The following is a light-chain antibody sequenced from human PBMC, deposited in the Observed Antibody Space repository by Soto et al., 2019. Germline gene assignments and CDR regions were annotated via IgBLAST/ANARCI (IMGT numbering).Light chain of an antibody. CDR2: GVS. CDR1: SSDVGGYNF. J-gene: IGLJ1*01. V-gene: IGLV2-14*01. Sequence: QSALTQPASVSGSPGQSITISCTGTSSDVGGYNFVSWYQQHPGKAPKLLIYGVSNRPSGVSNRFSGSKSGNTASLTISGLQAEDEADYYCNSYTRGNTYFFGTWTKLTVL. CDR3: NSYTRGNTYF.